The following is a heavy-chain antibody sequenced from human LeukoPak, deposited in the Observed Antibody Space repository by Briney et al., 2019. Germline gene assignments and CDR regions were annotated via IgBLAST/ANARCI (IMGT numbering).Heavy chain of an antibody. CDR3: ARIFILSGFSSYFDH. CDR1: GNSISSGHY. D-gene: IGHD3-9*01. V-gene: IGHV4-38-2*02. CDR2: IYLSGTT. Sequence: SETLSLTCSVSGNSISSGHYWGWIRQTPGKGLEWIGSIYLSGTTYYNPPLKSRVTISVDTSKNQFSLKLSSVTAADTAVCFCARIFILSGFSSYFDHWGQGTLVTVSS. J-gene: IGHJ4*02.